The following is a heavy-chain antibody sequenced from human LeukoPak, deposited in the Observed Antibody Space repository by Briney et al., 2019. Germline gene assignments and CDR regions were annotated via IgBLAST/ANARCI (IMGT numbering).Heavy chain of an antibody. CDR3: ARDKGTYYFDY. CDR1: GFTFSSYA. V-gene: IGHV3-30-3*01. D-gene: IGHD3/OR15-3a*01. Sequence: GGSLRLSCAASGFTFSSYAMHWVRQAPGKGLEWVAVISYDGSNKYYADSVKGRFTISTDNSKNTLYLQMNSLRAEDTAVYYCARDKGTYYFDYWGQGTLVTVSS. J-gene: IGHJ4*02. CDR2: ISYDGSNK.